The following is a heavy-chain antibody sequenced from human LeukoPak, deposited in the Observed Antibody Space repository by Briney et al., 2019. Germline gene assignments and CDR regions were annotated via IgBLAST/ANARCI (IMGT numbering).Heavy chain of an antibody. V-gene: IGHV4-59*01. CDR3: ARAIGDIRYFDY. D-gene: IGHD2-15*01. J-gene: IGHJ4*02. Sequence: SETLSLTCTVSGGSISTYYWSWIRQPPGKGLEWIGYIYHSGSTKYNPSLKSRVTMSVDTSKNQFSLKLSSVTAADTAVYYCARAIGDIRYFDYWGQGTLVTVSS. CDR1: GGSISTYY. CDR2: IYHSGST.